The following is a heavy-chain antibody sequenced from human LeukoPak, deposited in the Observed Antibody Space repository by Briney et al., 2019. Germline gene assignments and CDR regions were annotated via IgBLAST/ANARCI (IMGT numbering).Heavy chain of an antibody. Sequence: PGGSLRLSCAASGFTVSSNYMSWVRQAPGKGLEWVSVIYSGGSTYYADSVKGRFTISRDNSKNTLYLQMNSLRAEDTAVYYCARDGYDSSGYYSTGIDYWGQGTLVTVSS. J-gene: IGHJ4*02. D-gene: IGHD3-22*01. CDR1: GFTVSSNY. V-gene: IGHV3-66*02. CDR2: IYSGGST. CDR3: ARDGYDSSGYYSTGIDY.